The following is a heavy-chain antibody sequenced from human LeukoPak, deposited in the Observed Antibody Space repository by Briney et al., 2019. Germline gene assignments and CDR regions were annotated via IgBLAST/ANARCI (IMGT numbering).Heavy chain of an antibody. D-gene: IGHD4-17*01. CDR2: IYTSGST. V-gene: IGHV4-4*07. J-gene: IGHJ5*02. CDR3: ARVVSQYGDYAWIVNWFDH. Sequence: SETLSLTCTVSGGSISSYYWSWIRQPAGKGLEWIGRIYTSGSTNYNPSLKSRVTMSVDTSRNQFSLKLSSVIAADTAVYYCARVVSQYGDYAWIVNWFDHWGQGTLVTASS. CDR1: GGSISSYY.